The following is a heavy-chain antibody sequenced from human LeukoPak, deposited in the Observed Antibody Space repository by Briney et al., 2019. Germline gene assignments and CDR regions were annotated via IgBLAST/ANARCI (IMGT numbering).Heavy chain of an antibody. CDR1: GGSFSGYY. CDR2: INHSGST. V-gene: IGHV4-34*01. J-gene: IGHJ4*02. CDR3: ARGGYLSAHSVDY. Sequence: PSETLSLTCAVYGGSFSGYYWSWIRQPPGQGLEWIGEINHSGSTNYNPSLKSRVTISVDTSKNQFSLKLSSVTAADTAVYYCARGGYLSAHSVDYWGQGTLVTVSS. D-gene: IGHD2/OR15-2a*01.